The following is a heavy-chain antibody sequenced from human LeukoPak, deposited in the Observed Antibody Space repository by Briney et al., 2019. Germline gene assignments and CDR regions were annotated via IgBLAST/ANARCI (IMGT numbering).Heavy chain of an antibody. V-gene: IGHV4-31*03. CDR1: GGSISSGGYY. Sequence: KTTETLSLTCTVSGGSISSGGYYWSWIRQHPGKGLEWIGYIYYSGSTYYNPSLKSRVTISVDTSKNQFSLKLSSVTAADTAVYYCARGPLRYSYGHIKARWFDPWGQGTLVTASS. CDR2: IYYSGST. J-gene: IGHJ5*02. CDR3: ARGPLRYSYGHIKARWFDP. D-gene: IGHD5-18*01.